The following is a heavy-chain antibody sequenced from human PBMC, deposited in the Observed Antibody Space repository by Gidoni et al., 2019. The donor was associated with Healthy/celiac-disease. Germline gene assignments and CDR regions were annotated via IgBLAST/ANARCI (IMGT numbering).Heavy chain of an antibody. CDR1: GFTFSSYG. CDR3: AKESISPVRTLYYYYYGMDV. CDR2: ISYDGSNK. Sequence: QVQLVESGGGVVQPGRSLRLSCAASGFTFSSYGMHWVRQAPGKGLEWVAVISYDGSNKYYADSVKGRFTISRDNSKNTLYLQMNSLRAEDTAVYYCAKESISPVRTLYYYYYGMDVWGQGTTVTVSS. V-gene: IGHV3-30*18. D-gene: IGHD3-10*01. J-gene: IGHJ6*02.